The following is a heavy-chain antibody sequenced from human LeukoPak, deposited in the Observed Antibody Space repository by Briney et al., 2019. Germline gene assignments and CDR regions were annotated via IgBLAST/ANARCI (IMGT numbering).Heavy chain of an antibody. CDR1: GFTFSTYS. Sequence: GGSLRLSCAASGFTFSTYSMNWVRQAPGKGLEWVSYISSSSNTIYYADSVKGRFTISRDNAKNSLYLQMNSLRAEDTAVYYCARVGIQLCVDYWGQGTLVTVSS. J-gene: IGHJ4*02. D-gene: IGHD5-18*01. CDR3: ARVGIQLCVDY. V-gene: IGHV3-48*01. CDR2: ISSSSNTI.